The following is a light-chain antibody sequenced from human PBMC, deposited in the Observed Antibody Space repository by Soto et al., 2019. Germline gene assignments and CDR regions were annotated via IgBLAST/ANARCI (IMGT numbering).Light chain of an antibody. J-gene: IGLJ1*01. CDR3: MSYAGGNRFV. Sequence: QSALAQPPSASGSPGQSVTISCAGTINDVGGYNYVSWYQQHPGKVPQLMIYQVTKRPSGVPDRFSASKSDTTASLTISGFQVEDEGDYYCMSYAGGNRFVFGTGTKVTVL. CDR1: INDVGGYNY. V-gene: IGLV2-8*01. CDR2: QVT.